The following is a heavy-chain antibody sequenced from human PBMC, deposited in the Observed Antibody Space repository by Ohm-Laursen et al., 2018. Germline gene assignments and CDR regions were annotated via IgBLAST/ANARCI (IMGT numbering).Heavy chain of an antibody. Sequence: SLRLSCAASGFTFDEYAMHWVRQAPGKGLEWVSGISWNSGNIGYADSVKGRFTISRDNDKNSLYLQMNSLRAEDTALYYCAKDRSSRAAAVSFLDYWGQGTLVTVSS. V-gene: IGHV3-9*01. D-gene: IGHD6-13*01. CDR1: GFTFDEYA. CDR3: AKDRSSRAAAVSFLDY. CDR2: ISWNSGNI. J-gene: IGHJ4*02.